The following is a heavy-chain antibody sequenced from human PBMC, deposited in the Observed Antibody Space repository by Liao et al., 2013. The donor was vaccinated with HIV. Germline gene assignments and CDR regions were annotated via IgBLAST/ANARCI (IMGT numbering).Heavy chain of an antibody. D-gene: IGHD3-22*01. CDR1: GGSISSAGYS. J-gene: IGHJ4*02. CDR3: AREQTYYYESSGSLFDY. V-gene: IGHV4-30-2*01. Sequence: QLQLQESASGLLKPSQTLSLTCAVSGGSISSAGYSWSWIRQPPGKGLEWIGYIYHGRSAYYNPSLKSRVTISEDSSKNQFSLNLTSVTAADTAVYYCAREQTYYYESSGSLFDYWGQGTLVTVSS. CDR2: IYHGRSA.